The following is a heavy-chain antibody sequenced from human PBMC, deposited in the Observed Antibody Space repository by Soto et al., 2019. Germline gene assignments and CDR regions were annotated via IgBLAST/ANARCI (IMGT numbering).Heavy chain of an antibody. CDR3: AKRYGDYEEWDY. CDR1: GFTFSSYG. J-gene: IGHJ4*02. Sequence: QVQLVESGRGVVQPGRSLRLSCAASGFTFSSYGMHWVRQAPGKGLEWVAVISYDGSNKYYADSVKGRFTISRDNSKNTLYLQMNSLRAEDTAVYYCAKRYGDYEEWDYWGQGTLVTVSS. D-gene: IGHD4-17*01. V-gene: IGHV3-30*18. CDR2: ISYDGSNK.